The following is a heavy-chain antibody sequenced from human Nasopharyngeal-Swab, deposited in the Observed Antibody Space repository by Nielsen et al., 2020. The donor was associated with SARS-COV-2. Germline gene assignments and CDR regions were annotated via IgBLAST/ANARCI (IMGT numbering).Heavy chain of an antibody. CDR1: GFIFDNYA. Sequence: GESLKISCAASGFIFDNYAMSWVRQAPGKGLEWVSVISGSGGRTSYADSVKGRFTISRDNSKNTLYLQMNSLRAEDTALYYCAKDKRTDITQDHNYFDPWGQGTLVNVSS. V-gene: IGHV3-23*01. J-gene: IGHJ5*02. CDR2: ISGSGGRT. CDR3: AKDKRTDITQDHNYFDP. D-gene: IGHD2-15*01.